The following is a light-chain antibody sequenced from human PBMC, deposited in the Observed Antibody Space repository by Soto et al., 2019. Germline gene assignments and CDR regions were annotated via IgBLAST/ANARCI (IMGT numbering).Light chain of an antibody. CDR2: AAS. Sequence: DIQVTQSPSSLSASVGDRVTITCRTSQTLMNYLNWYQQKPGKAPKLLIYAASNLQSGVPSRFSGSGSGTDFTLTISNMQPEDFANYYCQQSYSASVTFGQGTKVDIK. V-gene: IGKV1-39*01. J-gene: IGKJ1*01. CDR1: QTLMNY. CDR3: QQSYSASVT.